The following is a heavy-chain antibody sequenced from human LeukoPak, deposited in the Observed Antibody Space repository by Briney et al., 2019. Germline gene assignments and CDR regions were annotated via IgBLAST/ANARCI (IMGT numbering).Heavy chain of an antibody. J-gene: IGHJ4*02. CDR2: IRSKANSYAT. CDR1: GFTFSGSA. Sequence: PGGSLTLSCAASGFTFSGSAMHWVRQASGKGLEWVGRIRSKANSYATAYAASVKGRFTISRDDSKNTAYLQMNSQKTEDTAVYFCTRLRGYSGYDAGYWGQGTLVTVSS. D-gene: IGHD5-12*01. V-gene: IGHV3-73*01. CDR3: TRLRGYSGYDAGY.